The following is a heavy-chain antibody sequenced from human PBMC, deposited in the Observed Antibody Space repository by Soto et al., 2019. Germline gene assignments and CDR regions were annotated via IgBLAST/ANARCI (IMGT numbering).Heavy chain of an antibody. D-gene: IGHD4-17*01. CDR1: GESFSGYY. J-gene: IGHJ4*02. CDR3: GRDDPVTRTIDY. Sequence: QVQLQQWSAGLLKPSETLSLTCVVYGESFSGYYWSWIRQPPGQGLEWIGGIINSGTTNYNPSLKSRVTMSVDTSKNQFSLNLNSVTAADTAVYYCGRDDPVTRTIDYWGQGTLVTVSS. CDR2: IINSGTT. V-gene: IGHV4-34*12.